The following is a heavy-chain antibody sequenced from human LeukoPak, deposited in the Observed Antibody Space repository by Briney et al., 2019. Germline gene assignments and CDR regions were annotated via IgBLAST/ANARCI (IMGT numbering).Heavy chain of an antibody. CDR1: GFTFSSYA. V-gene: IGHV3-23*01. J-gene: IGHJ4*02. Sequence: GGSLRLSCAASGFTFSSYAMSWVRQAPGKGLEWVSAISVSGGSTYYADSVKGRFTISRDNSKNTLYLQMNSLRADDTAVYYCAKGKWEVVAVAGSWGQGTLVTVSS. CDR2: ISVSGGST. D-gene: IGHD6-19*01. CDR3: AKGKWEVVAVAGS.